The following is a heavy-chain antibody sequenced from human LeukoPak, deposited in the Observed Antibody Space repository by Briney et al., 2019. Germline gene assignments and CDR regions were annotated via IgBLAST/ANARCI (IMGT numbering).Heavy chain of an antibody. CDR3: ARLYFSRNVFIPARWDY. Sequence: SETLFLTCAVYGGPFSGYYWSWIRQPPGKGLEWIGEINHSGSTSYNPSLKSRVTISVDTSKNQFSLTLSSVTAADTAVYYCARLYFSRNVFIPARWDYWGQGTLVTVSS. J-gene: IGHJ4*02. V-gene: IGHV4-34*01. D-gene: IGHD3-3*01. CDR2: INHSGST. CDR1: GGPFSGYY.